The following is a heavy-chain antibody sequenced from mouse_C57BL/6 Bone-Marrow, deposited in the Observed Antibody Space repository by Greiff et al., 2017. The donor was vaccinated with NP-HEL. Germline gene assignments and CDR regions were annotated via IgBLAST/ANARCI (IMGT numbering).Heavy chain of an antibody. Sequence: EVKLVESGGGLVQPGGSLKLSCAASGFTFSDYYMYWVRQTPEKRLEWVAYISNGGGSTYYPDTVKGRFTISRDNAKNTLYLQMSRLKSEDTAMYYCARQYYGSGKYFDVWGTGTTVTVSS. CDR3: ARQYYGSGKYFDV. V-gene: IGHV5-12*01. J-gene: IGHJ1*03. CDR1: GFTFSDYY. D-gene: IGHD1-2*01. CDR2: ISNGGGST.